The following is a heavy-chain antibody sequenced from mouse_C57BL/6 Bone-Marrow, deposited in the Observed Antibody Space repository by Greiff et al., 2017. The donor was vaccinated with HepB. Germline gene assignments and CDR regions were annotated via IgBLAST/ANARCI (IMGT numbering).Heavy chain of an antibody. CDR2: ISNGGGST. Sequence: EVNVVESGGGLVQPGGSLKLSCAASGFTFSDYYMYWVRQTPEKRLEWVAYISNGGGSTYYPDTVKGRFTISRDNAKNTLYLQMSRLKSEDTAMYYCARHGRVSWFAYWGQGTLVTVSA. V-gene: IGHV5-12*01. D-gene: IGHD4-1*01. CDR3: ARHGRVSWFAY. J-gene: IGHJ3*01. CDR1: GFTFSDYY.